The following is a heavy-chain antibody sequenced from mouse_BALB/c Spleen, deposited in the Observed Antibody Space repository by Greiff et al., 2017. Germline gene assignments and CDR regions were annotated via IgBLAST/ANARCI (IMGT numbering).Heavy chain of an antibody. CDR2: IYPGNSDT. CDR1: GYTFTSYW. J-gene: IGHJ3*01. D-gene: IGHD2-2*01. CDR3: TRGYGYEDAWFAY. Sequence: EVQLVESGTVLARPGASVKMSCKASGYTFTSYWMHWVKQRPGQGLEWIGAIYPGNSDTSYNQKFKGKAKLTAVTSTSTAYMELSSLTNEDSAVYYCTRGYGYEDAWFAYWGQGTLVTVSA. V-gene: IGHV1-5*01.